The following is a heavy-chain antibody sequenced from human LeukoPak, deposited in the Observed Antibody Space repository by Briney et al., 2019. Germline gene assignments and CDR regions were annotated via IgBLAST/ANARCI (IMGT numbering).Heavy chain of an antibody. CDR2: IKHDGSEE. J-gene: IGHJ4*02. CDR3: ARDSRDY. CDR1: GFTFGIYW. V-gene: IGHV3-7*01. Sequence: GGSLRLSCAASGFTFGIYWMTWVRQAPGKGLEWVAKIKHDGSEEYYVDSVKGRFTISRDNAKNSLYLQMNSLRAEDTAVYYCARDSRDYWGQGTLVTVSS.